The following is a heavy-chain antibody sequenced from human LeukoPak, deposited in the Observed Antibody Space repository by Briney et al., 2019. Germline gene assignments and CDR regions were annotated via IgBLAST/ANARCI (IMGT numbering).Heavy chain of an antibody. J-gene: IGHJ4*02. CDR2: ISSSSTI. CDR3: ARGTDVGYCSGGSCYSRTYYFDY. D-gene: IGHD2-15*01. Sequence: GGSLRLSCAASGFTFSSYSMNWVRQAPGKGLEWVSYISSSSTIYYADSVKGRFTISRDNAKNSLYLQMNSLRDEDTAVYYCARGTDVGYCSGGSCYSRTYYFDYWGQGTLVTVSS. CDR1: GFTFSSYS. V-gene: IGHV3-48*02.